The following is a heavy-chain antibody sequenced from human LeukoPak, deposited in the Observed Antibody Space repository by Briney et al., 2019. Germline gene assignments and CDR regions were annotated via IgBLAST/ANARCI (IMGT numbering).Heavy chain of an antibody. CDR1: GFTFSSYN. D-gene: IGHD3-22*01. CDR2: ISSSSSYI. V-gene: IGHV3-21*01. CDR3: ARDPTRHYYDSSGYGP. Sequence: PGGSLRLSCAASGFTFSSYNMNWVRQAPGKGLEWVASISSSSSYIYYADSVKGRFTISRDNPKNTLYLQMNSLRAEDTAVYYCARDPTRHYYDSSGYGPWGQGTLVTVSS. J-gene: IGHJ5*02.